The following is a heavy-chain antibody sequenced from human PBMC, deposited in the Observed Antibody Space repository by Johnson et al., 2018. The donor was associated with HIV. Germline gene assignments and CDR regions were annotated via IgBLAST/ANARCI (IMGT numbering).Heavy chain of an antibody. D-gene: IGHD3-22*01. CDR2: ISWNSGRV. CDR3: AKHSSGYRDAFDI. J-gene: IGHJ3*02. Sequence: VQLVESGGGLVQPGRSLRLTCVGSGFTFHEYAMHWVRQIPGTGLEWVSGISWNSGRVDYVDSVKGRFTISRDNAKKSLFLQMNSLRAEDTALYYCAKHSSGYRDAFDIWGQGTMVTVSS. CDR1: GFTFHEYA. V-gene: IGHV3-9*01.